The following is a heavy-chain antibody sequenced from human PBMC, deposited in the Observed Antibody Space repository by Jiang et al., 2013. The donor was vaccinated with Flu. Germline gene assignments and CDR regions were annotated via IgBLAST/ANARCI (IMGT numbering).Heavy chain of an antibody. CDR2: IIPIFGTA. CDR3: ARVMAQVIRWQNYYHYGMDV. J-gene: IGHJ6*02. Sequence: SGAEVKKPGSSVKVSCKASGGTFSSYAISWVRQAPGQGLEWMGGIIPIFGTANNAQKFQGRVTITADESTSTAYMELSSLRSEDTAVYYCARVMAQVIRWQNYYHYGMDVWGQGTTVTVSS. CDR1: GGTFSSYA. V-gene: IGHV1-69*01. D-gene: IGHD4-23*01.